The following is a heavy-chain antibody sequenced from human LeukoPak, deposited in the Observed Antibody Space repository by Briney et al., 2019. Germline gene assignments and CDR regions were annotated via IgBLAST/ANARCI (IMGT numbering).Heavy chain of an antibody. D-gene: IGHD2-2*01. CDR3: ARDRARSAMAREFQH. CDR1: GYSFTSYG. Sequence: ASVKVSCKASGYSFTSYGFSWVRQAPGQGLEWMGWISAYNGHTEYAQKFQGRVTMTTGTSTSTAYMELRSLRSDDTAVYFCARDRARSAMAREFQHWGQGTQVTVSS. J-gene: IGHJ1*01. V-gene: IGHV1-18*01. CDR2: ISAYNGHT.